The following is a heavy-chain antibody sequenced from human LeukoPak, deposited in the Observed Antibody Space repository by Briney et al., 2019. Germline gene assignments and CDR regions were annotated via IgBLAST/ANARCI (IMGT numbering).Heavy chain of an antibody. D-gene: IGHD1-26*01. Sequence: GSLRLSCAASGFTFTNYWMSWVRQAPGKGLEWVANIKEDGSEKSYVDSVKGRFTISRDNARNSLYLQMNSLRAEDTAVYYCARGGSYRFDYWGQGTLVTVSS. CDR2: IKEDGSEK. V-gene: IGHV3-7*01. J-gene: IGHJ4*02. CDR3: ARGGSYRFDY. CDR1: GFTFTNYW.